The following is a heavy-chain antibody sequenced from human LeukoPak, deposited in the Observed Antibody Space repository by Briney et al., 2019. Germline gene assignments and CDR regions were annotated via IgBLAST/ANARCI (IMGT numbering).Heavy chain of an antibody. CDR2: VFSTGDT. J-gene: IGHJ6*03. CDR3: ARGVYNYYYMDV. CDR1: DASMSSHY. V-gene: IGHV4-59*11. Sequence: PSETLSLTCTVSDASMSSHYWIWVRQPPGRGLEWIGYVFSTGDTTYSPSLKSRVTISVDMSENQFSLKLNSVTAADTAAYYCARGVYNYYYMDVWGRGATVTVSS.